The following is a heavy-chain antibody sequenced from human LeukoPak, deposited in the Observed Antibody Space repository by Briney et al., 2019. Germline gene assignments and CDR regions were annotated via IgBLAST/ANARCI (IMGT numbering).Heavy chain of an antibody. CDR2: ITSKAYGGTR. J-gene: IGHJ4*02. CDR3: SRMTYCSGGSCSFDD. Sequence: PGGSLRLSCTASGFTFGVYAMNWVRQAPGKGPEWVGFITSKAYGGTREYAASVKGRLTISRDDSKSIAYLQMNSLKTEDTAVYYCSRMTYCSGGSCSFDDWGQGTLVTVSS. D-gene: IGHD2-15*01. V-gene: IGHV3-49*04. CDR1: GFTFGVYA.